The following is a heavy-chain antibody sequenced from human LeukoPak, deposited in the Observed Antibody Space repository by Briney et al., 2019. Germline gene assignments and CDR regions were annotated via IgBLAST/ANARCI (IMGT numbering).Heavy chain of an antibody. D-gene: IGHD6-19*01. Sequence: GGSLRLSCAASGFTFSSYEMNWVRQAPGKGLEWVSYISSSGSTIYYADSVKGRFTISRDNAKNSLYLQMNSLRAEDTALYYCERDSSGWGYYYYYYMDVWGKGTTVTVSS. V-gene: IGHV3-48*03. CDR1: GFTFSSYE. CDR2: ISSSGSTI. J-gene: IGHJ6*03. CDR3: ERDSSGWGYYYYYYMDV.